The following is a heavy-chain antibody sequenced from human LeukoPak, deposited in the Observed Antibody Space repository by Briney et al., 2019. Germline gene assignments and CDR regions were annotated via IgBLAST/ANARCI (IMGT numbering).Heavy chain of an antibody. J-gene: IGHJ4*02. CDR3: ARDRGSGYGPPDLDY. D-gene: IGHD5-12*01. CDR1: GFTFSSYA. V-gene: IGHV3-30*04. Sequence: GGSLRLSCAASGFTFSSYAMHWVRQAPGKGLEWVAVISYDGSNKYYADSVKGRFTISRDNSKNTLYLQMNSLRAGDTAVYYCARDRGSGYGPPDLDYWGQGTLVTVSS. CDR2: ISYDGSNK.